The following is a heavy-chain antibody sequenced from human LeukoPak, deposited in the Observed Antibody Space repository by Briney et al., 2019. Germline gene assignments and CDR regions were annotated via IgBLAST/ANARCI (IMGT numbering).Heavy chain of an antibody. J-gene: IGHJ5*02. CDR3: ARDRFCSGTSCLSTWFDP. V-gene: IGHV1-2*02. CDR2: INPKSGDT. CDR1: GYTFTGYS. D-gene: IGHD2-2*01. Sequence: ASLKVSCKASGYTFTGYSMHWVRQAPGQGLEWMGWINPKSGDTDYAQKFQGRVTMTRDTSITTAYMELSRLRSDDTAVYYCARDRFCSGTSCLSTWFDPWGQGTLVTVSS.